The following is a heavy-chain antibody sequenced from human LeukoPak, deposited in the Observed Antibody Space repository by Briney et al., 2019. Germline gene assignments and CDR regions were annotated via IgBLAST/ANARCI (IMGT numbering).Heavy chain of an antibody. CDR3: ARGGSSPDY. D-gene: IGHD3-10*01. CDR1: GFSFSNYW. V-gene: IGHV3-7*01. Sequence: GGSLRLSCVVSGFSFSNYWMSWVRQTPGKGLEWVAYIEKDGSEKYYVDSVEGRFTISRDNAKNSLYLQVSSLRADDTAVYYCARGGSSPDYWGQGTLVTVSS. CDR2: IEKDGSEK. J-gene: IGHJ4*02.